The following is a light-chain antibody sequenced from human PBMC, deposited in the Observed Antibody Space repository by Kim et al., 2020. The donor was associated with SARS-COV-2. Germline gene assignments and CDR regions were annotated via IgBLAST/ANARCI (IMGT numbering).Light chain of an antibody. CDR3: QTWDSGTVL. Sequence: VPPEQTASTSCAGEKVGERDACWYKQKPGQNPILVIYKDNKRASGIPARFSGSNSGNTATLTISGTRAVDDADYYCQTWDSGTVLFGEGTQLTVL. J-gene: IGLJ2*01. CDR1: KVGERD. V-gene: IGLV3-1*01. CDR2: KDN.